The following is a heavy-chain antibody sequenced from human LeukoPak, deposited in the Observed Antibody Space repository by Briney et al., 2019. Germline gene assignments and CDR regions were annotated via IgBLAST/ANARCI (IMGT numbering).Heavy chain of an antibody. CDR2: INPNSGGT. D-gene: IGHD1-26*01. V-gene: IGHV1-2*02. Sequence: ASVKASCKASGYTFTGYYMHWVRQAPGQGLEWMGWINPNSGGTNYAQKFQGRVTMTRDTSISTAYMELSRLRSDDTAVYYCARVWTPSGSYSVEVDAFDIWGQGTMVTVSS. J-gene: IGHJ3*02. CDR3: ARVWTPSGSYSVEVDAFDI. CDR1: GYTFTGYY.